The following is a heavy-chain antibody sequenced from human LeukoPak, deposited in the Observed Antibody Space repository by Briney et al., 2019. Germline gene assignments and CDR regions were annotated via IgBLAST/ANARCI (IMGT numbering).Heavy chain of an antibody. D-gene: IGHD5-18*01. J-gene: IGHJ4*02. CDR3: ARHLIQGGEE. CDR2: INPNSGDT. V-gene: IGHV1-2*02. Sequence: GASVKVSCRTCGYTFTGYYIHWVRQAPGQGLEWMGWINPNSGDTDYTQKFQGRVTMTRDTSISTAYMELFRLRSDDTALYYCARHLIQGGEEWGQGTLVTVSS. CDR1: GYTFTGYY.